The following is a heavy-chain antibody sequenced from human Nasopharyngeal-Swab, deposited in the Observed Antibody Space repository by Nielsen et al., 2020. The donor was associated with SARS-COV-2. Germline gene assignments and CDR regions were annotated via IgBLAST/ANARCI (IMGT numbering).Heavy chain of an antibody. J-gene: IGHJ4*02. Sequence: SVKISCKASGYTFTSYDINWLRQAPGQGLEWRGGIIPIFGTANYAQKFQGRVTITADKSTSTAYMELSSMRFEDTAVYYCARESGKWEFDYWGQGTLVTVFS. D-gene: IGHD1-26*01. CDR2: IIPIFGTA. CDR3: ARESGKWEFDY. V-gene: IGHV1-69*06. CDR1: GYTFTSYD.